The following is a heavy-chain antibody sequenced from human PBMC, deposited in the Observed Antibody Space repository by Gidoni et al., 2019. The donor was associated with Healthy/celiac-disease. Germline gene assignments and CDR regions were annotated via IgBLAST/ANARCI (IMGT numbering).Heavy chain of an antibody. CDR2: IKQDGSEK. J-gene: IGHJ3*02. CDR1: GFTFSSYW. D-gene: IGHD5-12*01. CDR3: ATDGGYSGYDFGAFDI. V-gene: IGHV3-7*03. Sequence: EVQLVESGGGLVQPGGSLRLSCAASGFTFSSYWMSWVRQAPGKGLEWVANIKQDGSEKYYVDSGKGRFTISRDNAKNSLYLQMNSLRAEDTAVYYCATDGGYSGYDFGAFDIWGQGTMVTVSS.